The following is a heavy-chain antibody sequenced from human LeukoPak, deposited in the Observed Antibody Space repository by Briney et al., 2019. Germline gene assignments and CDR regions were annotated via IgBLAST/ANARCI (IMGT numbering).Heavy chain of an antibody. V-gene: IGHV5-51*01. CDR2: IYPGDSDT. CDR3: ARRYYGSGAAGGMDV. Sequence: GESLKISCEGSGYSFTSHWIAWVRQMPGKGLEWMGIIYPGDSDTRYSPSFQGQVTISADKSSSIAYLQWSSLKASDTAMYYCARRYYGSGAAGGMDVWGQGTTVTVSS. CDR1: GYSFTSHW. J-gene: IGHJ6*02. D-gene: IGHD3-10*01.